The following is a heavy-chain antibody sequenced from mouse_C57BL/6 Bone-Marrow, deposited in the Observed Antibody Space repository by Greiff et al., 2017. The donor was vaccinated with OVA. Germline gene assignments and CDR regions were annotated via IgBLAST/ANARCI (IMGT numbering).Heavy chain of an antibody. CDR2: IYPRSGDT. J-gene: IGHJ3*01. CDR1: GYTFTSYG. Sequence: QVQLKQSGAELARPGASVKLSCKASGYTFTSYGISWVKQRTGQGLEWIGEIYPRSGDTYYNEKFKGKATLTADKSSSTAYMELRSLTSEDSAVYFCARPPYYDGSSSAWFAYWGQGTLVTVSA. V-gene: IGHV1-81*01. D-gene: IGHD1-1*01. CDR3: ARPPYYDGSSSAWFAY.